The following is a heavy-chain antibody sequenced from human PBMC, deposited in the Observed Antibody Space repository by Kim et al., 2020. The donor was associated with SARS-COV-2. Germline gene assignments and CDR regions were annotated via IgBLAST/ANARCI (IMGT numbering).Heavy chain of an antibody. V-gene: IGHV1-2*05. CDR3: ARGNTETIDY. CDR1: GYTFTTRY. Sequence: ASVKVSCKTSGYTFTTRYLHWVRQAPGHGLEWMGRFNPDSGVTDYAQRFQGRVTMTRDKSISTVYMELSSLRSDDTVVYYCARGNTETIDYWGQGTLVTVSS. CDR2: FNPDSGVT. J-gene: IGHJ4*02.